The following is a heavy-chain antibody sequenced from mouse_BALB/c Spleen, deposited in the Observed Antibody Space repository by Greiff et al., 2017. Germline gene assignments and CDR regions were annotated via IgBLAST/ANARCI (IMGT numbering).Heavy chain of an antibody. CDR2: ISYSGST. CDR1: GYSITSDYA. V-gene: IGHV3-2*02. D-gene: IGHD2-10*02. Sequence: EVHLVESGPGLVKPSQSLSLTCTVTGYSITSDYAWNWIRQFPGNKLEWMGYISYSGSTSYNPSLKSRISITRDTSKNQFFLQLNSVTTEDTATYYCARRGYGNYQGYFDVWGAGTTVTVSS. CDR3: ARRGYGNYQGYFDV. J-gene: IGHJ1*01.